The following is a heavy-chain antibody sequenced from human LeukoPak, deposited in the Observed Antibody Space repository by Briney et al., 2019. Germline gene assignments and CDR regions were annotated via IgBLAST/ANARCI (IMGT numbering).Heavy chain of an antibody. CDR3: ARTPYDSRGSSPKFYYIDL. V-gene: IGHV3-30*02. Sequence: GGSLRLSCVGSGFAFATYGMHWVRQSPGKGPEWLTYIRFDGTNKYYADSVRGRFTISRDNSMNIVYLQMSSLTIEDTALYYCARTPYDSRGSSPKFYYIDLRGKGTPVTVSS. CDR1: GFAFATYG. J-gene: IGHJ6*03. D-gene: IGHD5-12*01. CDR2: IRFDGTNK.